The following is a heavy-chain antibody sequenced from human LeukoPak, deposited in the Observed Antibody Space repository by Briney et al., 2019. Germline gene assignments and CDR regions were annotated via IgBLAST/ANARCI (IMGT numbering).Heavy chain of an antibody. D-gene: IGHD3-9*01. CDR2: INSDGSST. Sequence: GGSLRLSCAASGFTFSSYWMHWVRQAPGKGLVWVSRINSDGSSTSHADSVKGRFSISRDNAKNTLYLQMNSLRAEDTAVYYCARESQYDIWSPGAFDYWGQGTLVTVSS. J-gene: IGHJ4*02. V-gene: IGHV3-74*01. CDR3: ARESQYDIWSPGAFDY. CDR1: GFTFSSYW.